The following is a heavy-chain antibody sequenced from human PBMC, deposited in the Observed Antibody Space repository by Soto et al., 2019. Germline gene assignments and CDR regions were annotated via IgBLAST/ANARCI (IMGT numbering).Heavy chain of an antibody. CDR3: ARGPDGDASSAPFDY. J-gene: IGHJ4*02. Sequence: TETLSLTCAVHGGSYSGYYWSRSRQPPRRGLEWIGEINHSGRTNYILSLKSRVTISVDTPKSQFSLKLRYVTAADTAVYFCARGPDGDASSAPFDYWGQGTRVAVSS. CDR1: GGSYSGYY. D-gene: IGHD3-10*01. V-gene: IGHV4-34*01. CDR2: INHSGRT.